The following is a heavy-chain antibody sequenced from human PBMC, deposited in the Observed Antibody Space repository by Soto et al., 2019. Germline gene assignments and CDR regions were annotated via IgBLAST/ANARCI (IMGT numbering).Heavy chain of an antibody. CDR3: ARDQGLPGQYWYFDI. CDR2: GKPKRGDA. J-gene: IGHJ2*01. V-gene: IGHV1-2*04. Sequence: QVVLVQSGAEVKKPGDSVKVSCKSSGYKFTDYYLHWVRQAPGQGPEWMGWGKPKRGDAIYAQKFQGWVTMTRDMATTTAYLEVNRLKPDDTAVYFCARDQGLPGQYWYFDIWGRGTLVTVSS. CDR1: GYKFTDYY.